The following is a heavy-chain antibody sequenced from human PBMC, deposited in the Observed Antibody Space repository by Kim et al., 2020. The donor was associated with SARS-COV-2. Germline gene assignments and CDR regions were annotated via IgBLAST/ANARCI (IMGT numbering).Heavy chain of an antibody. CDR1: GYTFTDYY. J-gene: IGHJ4*02. Sequence: ASVKVSCKTSGYTFTDYYIHWMRQAPGQGLEWMRRINPNSGGANSARKFQGRVIMTSDTSITTAYMELYRLRSDDTAIYFCAREGTGNFWDYWGQGTLVT. CDR3: AREGTGNFWDY. D-gene: IGHD1-1*01. CDR2: INPNSGGA. V-gene: IGHV1-2*06.